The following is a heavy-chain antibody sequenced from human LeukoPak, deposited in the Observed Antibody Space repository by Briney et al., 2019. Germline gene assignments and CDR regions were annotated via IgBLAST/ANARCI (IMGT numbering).Heavy chain of an antibody. V-gene: IGHV3-48*03. CDR2: ISSSDSTK. D-gene: IGHD3-22*01. CDR3: AREAYYYDSSGYDYVYYFDY. CDR1: GFTFSTYK. Sequence: GGSLRLSCAASGFTFSTYKMNWVRQAPGKGLEWVSYISSSDSTKYYGDSVKGRFTISRDNAKNSLYLQMNSLRAEDTAVYYCAREAYYYDSSGYDYVYYFDYWGQGTLVTVSS. J-gene: IGHJ4*02.